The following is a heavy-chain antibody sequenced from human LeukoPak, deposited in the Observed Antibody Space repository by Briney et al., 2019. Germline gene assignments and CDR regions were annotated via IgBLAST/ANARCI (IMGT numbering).Heavy chain of an antibody. CDR2: ISWNSGSI. Sequence: GRSLRLSCAASGFTFDDYAMHWVRQAPGKGLEWVSGISWNSGSIGYADSVKGRFTISRDNAKNSLYLQMNSLRAEDTALYHCARDPGGFSSGYYFDNWGQGTLVTVSS. CDR1: GFTFDDYA. CDR3: ARDPGGFSSGYYFDN. J-gene: IGHJ4*02. V-gene: IGHV3-9*01. D-gene: IGHD3-22*01.